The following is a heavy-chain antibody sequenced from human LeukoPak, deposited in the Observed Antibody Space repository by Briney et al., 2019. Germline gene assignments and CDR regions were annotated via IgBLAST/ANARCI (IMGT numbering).Heavy chain of an antibody. CDR1: GFTFSSYA. Sequence: GRSLRLSCAASGFTFSSYAMHWVRQAPGKGLEWVAVISYDGSNKYYADSVKGRFTISRDNSKNTLYLQMNSLRAEDTAVYYCARDGLYCSSTSWYGDGLKDGGGKGTAVAVSA. D-gene: IGHD2-2*01. J-gene: IGHJ6*04. CDR3: ARDGLYCSSTSWYGDGLKDG. V-gene: IGHV3-30-3*01. CDR2: ISYDGSNK.